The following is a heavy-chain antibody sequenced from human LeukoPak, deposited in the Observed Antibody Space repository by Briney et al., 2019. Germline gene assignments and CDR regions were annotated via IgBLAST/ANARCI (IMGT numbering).Heavy chain of an antibody. Sequence: GGSLRLSCAASGFTFSSYWMHWVRQAPGKGLVWVSRIKNDGSMTNYADSVKGRFTISRDNAKNTLYLQMNSLRAEDTAVYYCASQVVVAAIDPWGQGTLVTVSS. J-gene: IGHJ5*02. D-gene: IGHD2-15*01. CDR2: IKNDGSMT. CDR3: ASQVVVAAIDP. V-gene: IGHV3-74*01. CDR1: GFTFSSYW.